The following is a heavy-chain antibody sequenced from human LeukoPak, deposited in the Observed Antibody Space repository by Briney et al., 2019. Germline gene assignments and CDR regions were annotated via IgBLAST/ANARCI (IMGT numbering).Heavy chain of an antibody. D-gene: IGHD3-22*01. J-gene: IGHJ4*02. V-gene: IGHV3-21*04. CDR1: GFTFSSYS. CDR3: AKDHYYVSRGQVAVDY. CDR2: ISSSSSYI. Sequence: GGSLRLSCAASGFTFSSYSMNWVCQAPGRGLEWVSSISSSSSYIYYADSVKGRFTISRDNAKNSLYLQMNSLRAEDTALYYCAKDHYYVSRGQVAVDYSGQGTLVTVFS.